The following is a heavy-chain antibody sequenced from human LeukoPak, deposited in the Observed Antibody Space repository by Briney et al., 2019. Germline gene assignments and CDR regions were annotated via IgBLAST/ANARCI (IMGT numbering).Heavy chain of an antibody. Sequence: GGSLRLSCAASGFTFSSYSMNWVRQAPGKGLEWVSSISSSSSYIYYAGSVKGRFTISRDNAKNSLYLQMNSLRAEDTAVYYCARGETNDYWGQGTLVTVSS. D-gene: IGHD1-26*01. CDR3: ARGETNDY. J-gene: IGHJ4*02. CDR1: GFTFSSYS. V-gene: IGHV3-21*01. CDR2: ISSSSSYI.